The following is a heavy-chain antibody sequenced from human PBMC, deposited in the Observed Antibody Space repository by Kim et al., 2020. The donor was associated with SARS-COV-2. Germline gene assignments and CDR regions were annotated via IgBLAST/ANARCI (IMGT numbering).Heavy chain of an antibody. Sequence: GGSLRLSCAASGFTFSDSSMHWVRQASGRGLEWVGRIRSKANSYATEYAVSVRGRFTISRDESKNTAYLQMNSLKTEDTALYYCARVPAYDDTCWDAFDIWGRRTMVTVSS. CDR3: ARVPAYDDTCWDAFDI. V-gene: IGHV3-73*01. J-gene: IGHJ3*02. CDR2: IRSKANSYAT. CDR1: GFTFSDSS. D-gene: IGHD2-21*01.